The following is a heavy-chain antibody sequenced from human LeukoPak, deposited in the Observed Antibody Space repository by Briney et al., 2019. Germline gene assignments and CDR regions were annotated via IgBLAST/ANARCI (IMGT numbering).Heavy chain of an antibody. D-gene: IGHD7-27*01. V-gene: IGHV3-73*01. CDR2: IRSKANSYAT. CDR1: GFTFSGSA. Sequence: GGSLRLSCAASGFTFSGSAMHWVRQASGRGLEWVGRIRSKANSYATAYAASVKGRFTISRDDSKNTAYLQMNSLKTEDTAVYYCTRHAPNWGGYWYFDLWGRGTLATVSS. CDR3: TRHAPNWGGYWYFDL. J-gene: IGHJ2*01.